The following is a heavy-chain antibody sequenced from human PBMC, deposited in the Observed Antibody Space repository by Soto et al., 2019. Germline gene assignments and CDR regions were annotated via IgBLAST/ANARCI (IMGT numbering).Heavy chain of an antibody. CDR2: MNPNSGNT. CDR1: GYTFTSYD. J-gene: IGHJ6*02. Sequence: QVQLVQSGAEVKKPGASVKVSCKASGYTFTSYDINWVRQATGQGLEWMGWMNPNSGNTGYAQKFPGRVTMTRNTSRSTAYMELSSLRSEDTAVYYCARWPDGYYYYGMDVWGQGTTVTVSS. CDR3: ARWPDGYYYYGMDV. V-gene: IGHV1-8*01.